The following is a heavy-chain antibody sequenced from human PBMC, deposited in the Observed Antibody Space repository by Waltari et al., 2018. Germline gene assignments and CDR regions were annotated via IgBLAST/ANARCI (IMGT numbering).Heavy chain of an antibody. CDR3: ATYIGASVGTAAFDV. CDR2: VSYSGTT. D-gene: IGHD5-12*01. CDR1: GVSLTSHSHY. V-gene: IGHV4-39*01. Sequence: QLQLQESGPRLVRPSETLSLICRVPGVSLTSHSHYRAWIRQSPGQGLEWIGTVSYSGTTYISPSLKSRVSVSRDTSKNQVSLILGSVTAADMAVYYCATYIGASVGTAAFDVWGQGTMVTVSS. J-gene: IGHJ3*01.